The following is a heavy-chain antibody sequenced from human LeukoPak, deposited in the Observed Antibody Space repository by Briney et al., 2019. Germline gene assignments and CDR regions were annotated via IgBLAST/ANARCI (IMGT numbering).Heavy chain of an antibody. V-gene: IGHV1-58*02. CDR3: AADGIGGSLGAFDI. Sequence: SVKVSCKASGFTFTSSAMQWVRQARGQRLEWIGWIVVGSGNTNDAQKFQERVTITRDMSTSTAYMELSSLRSEDTAVYYCAADGIGGSLGAFDIWGQGTMVTVSS. CDR2: IVVGSGNT. D-gene: IGHD1-26*01. J-gene: IGHJ3*02. CDR1: GFTFTSSA.